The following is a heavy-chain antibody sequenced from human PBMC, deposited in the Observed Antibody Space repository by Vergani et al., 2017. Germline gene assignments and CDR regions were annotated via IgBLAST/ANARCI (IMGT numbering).Heavy chain of an antibody. CDR3: ARARPTYDFWSGYYMG. CDR1: GGSISSGGYY. Sequence: QVQLQESGPGLVKPSQTLSLTCTVSGGSISSGGYYWSWIRQHPGKGLEWIRYIYYIGSTYSNPSLKIRVTIAVDTSKNQLSLKLRSVTAADPAVYYGARARPTYDFWSGYYMGWGQGTLVTVSS. CDR2: IYYIGST. J-gene: IGHJ4*02. D-gene: IGHD3-3*01. V-gene: IGHV4-31*03.